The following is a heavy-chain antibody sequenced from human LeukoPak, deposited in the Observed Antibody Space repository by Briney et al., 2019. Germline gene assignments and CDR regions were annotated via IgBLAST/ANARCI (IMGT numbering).Heavy chain of an antibody. Sequence: PGGSLRLSFAVSGFTFSTYAMTWVRQAPGKGLEWVSSISGSAGSTYYADSVKGRFTISRDNSKNTLDLQMNSLRAEDTAVYYCAKATRDNSGCLDYWGQGTLVTVSS. CDR1: GFTFSTYA. V-gene: IGHV3-23*01. CDR3: AKATRDNSGCLDY. CDR2: ISGSAGST. J-gene: IGHJ4*02. D-gene: IGHD6-19*01.